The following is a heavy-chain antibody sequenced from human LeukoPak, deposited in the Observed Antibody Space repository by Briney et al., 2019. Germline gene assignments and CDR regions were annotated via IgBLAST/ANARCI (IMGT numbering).Heavy chain of an antibody. CDR1: GGSFSSGGYS. D-gene: IGHD3-22*01. CDR2: IYHSGST. V-gene: IGHV4-30-2*01. CDR3: ARGKYYYDSSGYSSDAFDI. Sequence: SQTLSLTCAVSGGSFSSGGYSWSWIRQPPGKGLEGIGYIYHSGSTYYNPSLKSRVTISVDRSKNQFSLKLSSVTAADTAVYYCARGKYYYDSSGYSSDAFDIWGQGTMVTVSS. J-gene: IGHJ3*02.